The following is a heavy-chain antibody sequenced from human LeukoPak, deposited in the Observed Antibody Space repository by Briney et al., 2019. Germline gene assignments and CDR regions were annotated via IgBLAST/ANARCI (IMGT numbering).Heavy chain of an antibody. V-gene: IGHV3-53*01. CDR2: IYSGGST. CDR1: GFTFSRYS. Sequence: PGGSLRLSCAASGFTFSRYSMNWVRQAPGKGLEWVSVIYSGGSTYYADSVKGRFTISRDNSKNTLYLQMNSLRAEDTAVYYCARKVGATTGMDVWGQGTTVTVSS. CDR3: ARKVGATTGMDV. J-gene: IGHJ6*02. D-gene: IGHD1-26*01.